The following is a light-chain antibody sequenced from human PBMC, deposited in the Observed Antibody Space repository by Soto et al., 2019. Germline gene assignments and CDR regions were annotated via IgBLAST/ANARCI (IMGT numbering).Light chain of an antibody. CDR3: SSYTTTSPYV. V-gene: IGLV2-14*01. CDR2: EVT. J-gene: IGLJ1*01. CDR1: SSDVGGYDY. Sequence: QSVLPQPASVSWSPGQSFTISCTGTSSDVGGYDYVSWYQQHPGKAPKFMIYEVTNRPSGVSHRFSGSKSGNTASLTISGLQAEEEADYYCSSYTTTSPYVFGTGTKVTVL.